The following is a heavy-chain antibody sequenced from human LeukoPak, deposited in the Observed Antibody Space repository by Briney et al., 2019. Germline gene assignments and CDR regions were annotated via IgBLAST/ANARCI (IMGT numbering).Heavy chain of an antibody. V-gene: IGHV3-48*04. D-gene: IGHD2-21*02. CDR2: ISSSSSTI. J-gene: IGHJ4*02. Sequence: GGSLRLSCAASGFTFSSYSMNWVRQAPGKGLEWVSYISSSSSTIYYADSVKGRFTISRDNAKNSLYLQVNSLRAEDTAVYYCAGDGLIVVVTAAYFDYWGQGTLVTVSS. CDR3: AGDGLIVVVTAAYFDY. CDR1: GFTFSSYS.